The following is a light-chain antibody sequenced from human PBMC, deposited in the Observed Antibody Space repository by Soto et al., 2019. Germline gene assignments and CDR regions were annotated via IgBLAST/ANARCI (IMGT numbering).Light chain of an antibody. V-gene: IGLV2-14*01. CDR3: SSYTSSSTLFYV. J-gene: IGLJ1*01. CDR1: SSDVGGYNY. CDR2: DVS. Sequence: QSALTQPASVFGSPGQAITIFCTGTSSDVGGYNYVSWYQQHPGKAPKLMIYDVSNRPSGVSNRFSGSKSGNTASLTISGLQAEDEADYYCSSYTSSSTLFYVFGTGTKVTVL.